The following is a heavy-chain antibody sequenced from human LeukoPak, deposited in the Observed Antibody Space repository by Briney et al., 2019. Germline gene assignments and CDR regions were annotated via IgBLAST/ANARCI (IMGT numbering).Heavy chain of an antibody. Sequence: ASVKVSCKASGGTFSSYAISWVRQAPGQGLEWMGGIIPIFGTANYAQKFQGRVTITADKSTSTAYMELSSPRSEDTAVYYCARASPYYYGSGSYGEFDYWGQGTLVTVSS. J-gene: IGHJ4*02. D-gene: IGHD3-10*01. CDR1: GGTFSSYA. CDR2: IIPIFGTA. CDR3: ARASPYYYGSGSYGEFDY. V-gene: IGHV1-69*06.